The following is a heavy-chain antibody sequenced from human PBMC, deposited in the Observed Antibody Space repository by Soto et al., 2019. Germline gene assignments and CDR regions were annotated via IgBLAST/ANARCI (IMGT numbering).Heavy chain of an antibody. J-gene: IGHJ3*02. CDR1: GFSFKTYS. V-gene: IGHV3-48*02. CDR2: ISRSSSTI. D-gene: IGHD3-22*01. Sequence: PWGSLRLSCAASGFSFKTYSMNWVRQAPGKGLEWVSYISRSSSTISYADSVKGRFTISRDNAKNSLYLQMNSLRDEDTAVYYCARDPGYYDSSGYYYKAFDIWGQGTMVTVSS. CDR3: ARDPGYYDSSGYYYKAFDI.